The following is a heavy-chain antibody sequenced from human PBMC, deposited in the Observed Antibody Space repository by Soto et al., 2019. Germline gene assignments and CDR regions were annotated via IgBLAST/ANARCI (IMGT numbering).Heavy chain of an antibody. Sequence: ASETLSLTCTVSGGSISSYYWSWIRQPPGKGLEWIGYIYYSGSTNYNPSLKSRVTISVDTSKNQFSLNLTSVTAADTAVYYCARTDHVRGSSSWSPFNWFDPWGQGTLVTVSS. D-gene: IGHD6-13*01. CDR2: IYYSGST. V-gene: IGHV4-59*01. CDR3: ARTDHVRGSSSWSPFNWFDP. J-gene: IGHJ5*02. CDR1: GGSISSYY.